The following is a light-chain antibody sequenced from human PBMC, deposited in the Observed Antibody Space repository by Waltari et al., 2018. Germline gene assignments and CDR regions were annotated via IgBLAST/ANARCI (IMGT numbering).Light chain of an antibody. CDR2: GAS. Sequence: EIVLTQSPGTLSLSLGERATLSCRASQSVSRALTWYQQKPGQAPRLRIYGASTRAPGIPDRFSGSGSGTDFSLTISRLEPDDFAVYYCQHYLRLPVTFGQGTTVEI. V-gene: IGKV3-20*01. CDR3: QHYLRLPVT. J-gene: IGKJ1*01. CDR1: QSVSRA.